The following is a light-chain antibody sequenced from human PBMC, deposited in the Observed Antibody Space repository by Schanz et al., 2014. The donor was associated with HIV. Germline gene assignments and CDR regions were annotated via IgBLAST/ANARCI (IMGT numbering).Light chain of an antibody. CDR2: GAS. CDR3: QQYGSSPPT. Sequence: EIVMTQSPGTLSVSPGERATLSCRASQTVSNNLAWYQQKPGQASRLLIYGASTRVTGIPDRFSGSGSGTDFTLTISRLEPEDFAVYYCQQYGSSPPTFGQGTTVEIK. V-gene: IGKV3-20*01. J-gene: IGKJ1*01. CDR1: QTVSNN.